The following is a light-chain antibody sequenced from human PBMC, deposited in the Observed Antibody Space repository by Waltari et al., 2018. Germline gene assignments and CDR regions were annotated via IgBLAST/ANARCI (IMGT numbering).Light chain of an antibody. Sequence: SSLSASVGDRVTITCRASQSISSYLNWYQQKPGKAPKLLIYAASSLQSGVPSRFSGSGSGTDFTLTISSLQPEDFATYYCQQSYSTLLRTFGQGTKVEIK. J-gene: IGKJ1*01. CDR3: QQSYSTLLRT. V-gene: IGKV1-39*01. CDR1: QSISSY. CDR2: AAS.